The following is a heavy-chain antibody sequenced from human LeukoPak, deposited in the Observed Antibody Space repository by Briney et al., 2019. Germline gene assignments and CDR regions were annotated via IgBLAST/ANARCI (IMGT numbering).Heavy chain of an antibody. D-gene: IGHD2-21*01. CDR2: INHSGST. CDR1: GGSFSGYY. Sequence: TASETLSLTSAVYGGSFSGYYWSWIRQPPGKGLEWIGEINHSGSTNYNPSLKSRVTISVDTSKNQFSLKLSSVAAADTAVYYCARGRNDSYYFDYWGQGTLVTVSS. CDR3: ARGRNDSYYFDY. V-gene: IGHV4-34*01. J-gene: IGHJ4*02.